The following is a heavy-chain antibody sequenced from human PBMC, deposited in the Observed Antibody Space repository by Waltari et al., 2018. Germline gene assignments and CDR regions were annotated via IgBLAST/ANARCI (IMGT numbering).Heavy chain of an antibody. CDR1: GYSFTSYW. J-gene: IGHJ6*02. D-gene: IGHD6-19*01. V-gene: IGHV5-51*01. CDR2: IYPGDPAT. CDR3: ARQPGIAVAGTNYYGMDV. Sequence: EVQLVQSGAEVKKPGESLKISCKGSGYSFTSYWIGWVRQMPGKGLEWMGIIYPGDPATRYSPSFQGQVTSSADKSISTAYLQWSSLKASDTAMYYCARQPGIAVAGTNYYGMDVWGQGTTVTVSS.